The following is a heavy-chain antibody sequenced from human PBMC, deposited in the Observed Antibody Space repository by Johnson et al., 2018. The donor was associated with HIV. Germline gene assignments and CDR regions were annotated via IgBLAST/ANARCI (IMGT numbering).Heavy chain of an antibody. D-gene: IGHD2-15*01. CDR2: ISYDGSNK. CDR3: ARAAGVNVVVEDFDL. V-gene: IGHV3-30*14. CDR1: GFTFSPYW. Sequence: QVQLVESGGGLVQPGGSLRLSCAASGFTFSPYWMHWVRQAPGQGLEWVAVISYDGSNKYYADSVKGRFTISRDESKNTVYLEMTSLRTEDTAVYYCARAAGVNVVVEDFDLWGQGTMVTVSS. J-gene: IGHJ3*01.